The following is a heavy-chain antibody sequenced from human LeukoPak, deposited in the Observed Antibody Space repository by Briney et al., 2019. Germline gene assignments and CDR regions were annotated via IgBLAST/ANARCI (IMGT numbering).Heavy chain of an antibody. CDR1: GGSVSSGSYY. CDR2: IYYSGST. V-gene: IGHV4-61*01. Sequence: PSETLSLTCTVSGGSVSSGSYYWSWIRQPPGKGLEWIGYIYYSGSTNYNPSLKSQVTISVDTSRNQFSLKLSSVTAADTAVYYCARTNQIVGASDYWGQGTLVTVSS. CDR3: ARTNQIVGASDY. J-gene: IGHJ4*02. D-gene: IGHD1-26*01.